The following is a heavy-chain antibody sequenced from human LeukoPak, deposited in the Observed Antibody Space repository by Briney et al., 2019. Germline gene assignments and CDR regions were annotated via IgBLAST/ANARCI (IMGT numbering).Heavy chain of an antibody. CDR1: GFTFGSYA. V-gene: IGHV3-23*01. D-gene: IGHD1-26*01. CDR3: AKGGSSSTRRYFDY. J-gene: IGHJ4*02. Sequence: PGGSLRLSCAASGFTFGSYAMTWVRQAPGKGLEWVSAISSGGGTYYADPVKGRFTISRGNSQNTLYLQMNSLRAEDTAVYYCAKGGSSSTRRYFDYWGQGTLVTVSS. CDR2: ISSGGGT.